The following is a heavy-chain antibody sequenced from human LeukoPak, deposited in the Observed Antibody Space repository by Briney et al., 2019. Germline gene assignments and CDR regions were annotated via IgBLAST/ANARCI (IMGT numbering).Heavy chain of an antibody. D-gene: IGHD3-22*01. V-gene: IGHV4-31*03. CDR1: GGSIGSGGYY. J-gene: IGHJ3*02. CDR3: ARDCPYYYDSSAKGAFDI. CDR2: IYYSGST. Sequence: SQTLSLTCTVSGGSIGSGGYYWSWIRQHPGKGLEWIGYIYYSGSTYYTPSLKSRVTISVDTSKNQFSLKLSSVTAAATAVYYCARDCPYYYDSSAKGAFDIWGQGTMVTVSS.